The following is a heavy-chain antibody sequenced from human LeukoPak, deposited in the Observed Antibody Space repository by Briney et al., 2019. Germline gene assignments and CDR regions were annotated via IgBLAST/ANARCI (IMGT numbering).Heavy chain of an antibody. Sequence: GGSLRISCAASGFTFNIHAMTWVRQAPGKGLEWVSSISSGGGGTFYADSVKGRFTISRDNSKNTLYLQMNSLRAEDTAVYYCARDLYYYDSSGYLYYYYGMDVWGQGTTVTVSS. D-gene: IGHD3-22*01. J-gene: IGHJ6*02. CDR2: ISSGGGGT. V-gene: IGHV3-23*01. CDR1: GFTFNIHA. CDR3: ARDLYYYDSSGYLYYYYGMDV.